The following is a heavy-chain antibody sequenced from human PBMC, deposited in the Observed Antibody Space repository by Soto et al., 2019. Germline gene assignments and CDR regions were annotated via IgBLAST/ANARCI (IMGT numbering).Heavy chain of an antibody. D-gene: IGHD3-22*01. Sequence: PSETLSLTCAVYDGSFSGYYWSWIRQPPGKGLEWIGEIFHGGSTDYSPSLKSRVTISVDTSKKQFSLELRFVTAADTAVYYCARPHYDSNTFYSFFDYWGQGTLVTVS. CDR1: DGSFSGYY. CDR3: ARPHYDSNTFYSFFDY. V-gene: IGHV4-34*12. CDR2: IFHGGST. J-gene: IGHJ4*02.